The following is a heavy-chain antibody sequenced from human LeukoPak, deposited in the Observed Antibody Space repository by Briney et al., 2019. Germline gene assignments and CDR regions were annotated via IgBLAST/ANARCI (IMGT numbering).Heavy chain of an antibody. D-gene: IGHD3-10*01. V-gene: IGHV1-2*02. Sequence: GASVKVSCKASGYTFTGYYMHWVRQAPGQGLEWMGWINPNSGGTNYAQKFQGRVTMTRNTSISTAYMELSSLRSEDTAVYYCARGHYYGSGSYDYWGQGTLVTVSS. CDR2: INPNSGGT. CDR1: GYTFTGYY. CDR3: ARGHYYGSGSYDY. J-gene: IGHJ4*02.